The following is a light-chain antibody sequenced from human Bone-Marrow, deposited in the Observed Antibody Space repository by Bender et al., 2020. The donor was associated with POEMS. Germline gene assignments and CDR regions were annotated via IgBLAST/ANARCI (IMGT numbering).Light chain of an antibody. V-gene: IGLV1-40*01. Sequence: QSVLTQPPSVSGAPGQRVTISCTGSSSNTGSGYDINWYQHLPGTAPKLLIYGYNNRPSGVPDRFSGSKSGTSASLAITGLQAEDEGDYYCNSYTTSNTRVFGGGTKLTVL. CDR1: SSNTGSGYD. CDR3: NSYTTSNTRV. J-gene: IGLJ3*02. CDR2: GYN.